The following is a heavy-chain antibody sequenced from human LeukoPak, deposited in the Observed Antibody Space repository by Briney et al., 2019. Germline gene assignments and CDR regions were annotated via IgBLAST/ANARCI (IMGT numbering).Heavy chain of an antibody. D-gene: IGHD5-12*01. J-gene: IGHJ6*02. CDR2: IYYSGST. V-gene: IGHV4-59*12. CDR1: GGSISSYY. Sequence: PSETLSLTCTVSGGSISSYYWSWIRQPPGKGLEWIGYIYYSGSTNYNPSLKSRVTISVDTSKNQFSLKLSSVTAADTAVYYCARDRFNSGYDLSYYYYGMDVWGQGTTVTVSS. CDR3: ARDRFNSGYDLSYYYYGMDV.